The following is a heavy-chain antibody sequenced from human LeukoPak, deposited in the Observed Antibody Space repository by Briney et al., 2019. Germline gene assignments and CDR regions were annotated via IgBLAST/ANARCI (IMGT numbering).Heavy chain of an antibody. Sequence: GGSLRLSCAASGFTFDDYAMHWVRQAPGKGLEWVSGINWSSGSIGYADSVKGRFTISRDNAKNSLYLQMNSLRAEDTAVYYCAELGITMIGGVWGKGTTVTISS. CDR3: AELGITMIGGV. D-gene: IGHD3-10*02. CDR2: INWSSGSI. CDR1: GFTFDDYA. J-gene: IGHJ6*04. V-gene: IGHV3-9*01.